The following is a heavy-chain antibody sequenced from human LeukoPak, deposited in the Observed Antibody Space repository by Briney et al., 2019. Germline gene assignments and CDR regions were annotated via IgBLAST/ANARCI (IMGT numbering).Heavy chain of an antibody. Sequence: GGSLRLSCAASGFTFSSYAMSWVRQAPGKGLEWVAVISYDGSNKYYADSVKGRFTISRDNSKNTLYLKMNSLRAEDTAVYYCAKDDVAAADAFDIWGQGTMVTVSS. CDR3: AKDDVAAADAFDI. CDR2: ISYDGSNK. J-gene: IGHJ3*02. V-gene: IGHV3-30*18. D-gene: IGHD6-13*01. CDR1: GFTFSSYA.